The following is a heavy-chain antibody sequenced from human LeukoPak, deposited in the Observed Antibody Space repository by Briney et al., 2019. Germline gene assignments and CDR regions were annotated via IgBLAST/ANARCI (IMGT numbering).Heavy chain of an antibody. CDR2: IYYTGST. V-gene: IGHV4-59*01. CDR1: GGSISSYY. Sequence: SETRSLTCTVSGGSISSYYWSWIRQPPGKGLEWIGYIYYTGSTNYNPSLKSRVTISVDTSKNQFSLKLSSVTAADTAVYYCARDEYSSSTQWFDPWGQGTLVTVSS. CDR3: ARDEYSSSTQWFDP. D-gene: IGHD6-6*01. J-gene: IGHJ5*02.